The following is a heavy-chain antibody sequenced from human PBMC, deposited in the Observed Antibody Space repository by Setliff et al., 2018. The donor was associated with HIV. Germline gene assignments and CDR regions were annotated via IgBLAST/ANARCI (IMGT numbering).Heavy chain of an antibody. CDR3: ARDDYFQH. J-gene: IGHJ1*01. CDR1: GFTFSTYW. CDR2: IKTDGTST. Sequence: GGSLRLSCAASGFTFSTYWMNWVRQVPGKGLVWVSRIKTDGTSTSYADSVKGRFTISRDNAKNSLYLQMNSLRAEDTAVYYCARDDYFQHWGQGTQVTVS. V-gene: IGHV3-74*01.